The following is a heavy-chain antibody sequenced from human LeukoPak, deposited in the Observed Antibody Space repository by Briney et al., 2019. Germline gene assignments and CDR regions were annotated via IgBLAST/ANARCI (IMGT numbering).Heavy chain of an antibody. J-gene: IGHJ6*04. CDR2: ISYDGSNK. CDR1: GFTFSSYA. V-gene: IGHV3-30*04. Sequence: GRSLRLSCAASGFTFSSYAMHWVRQAPGKGLEWVAVISYDGSNKYYADSVKGRFTISRDNSKNTLYLQMNSLRAEDTAVYYCAREPTDVWGKGTTVTVSS. CDR3: AREPTDV.